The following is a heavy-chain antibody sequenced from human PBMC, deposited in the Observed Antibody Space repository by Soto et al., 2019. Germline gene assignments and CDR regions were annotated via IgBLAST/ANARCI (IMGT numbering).Heavy chain of an antibody. CDR3: AREGRGKKAGYNGLVSLGY. CDR2: IIPIFNTT. J-gene: IGHJ4*02. CDR1: GSRFSNYV. D-gene: IGHD2-2*02. V-gene: IGHV1-69*06. Sequence: QVQLVQSGAEVKTPGSSLKVSCTVSGSRFSNYVISWVRQAPGHGLEWLGRIIPIFNTTQYAQTFQGRVTITADKATKTAFLELSSLRSDDTAVYYCAREGRGKKAGYNGLVSLGYWGQGTLVTLSS.